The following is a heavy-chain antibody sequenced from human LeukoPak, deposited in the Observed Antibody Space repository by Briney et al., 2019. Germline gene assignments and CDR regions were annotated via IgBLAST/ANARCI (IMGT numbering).Heavy chain of an antibody. CDR2: ISDTGGRT. CDR3: AKRGVVIRVILVGFHKEAYYFDS. V-gene: IGHV3-23*01. Sequence: GGSLRLSCAVSGITLSNYGMTWVRQAPGKGLEWVAGISDTGGRTNYADSVKGRFTISRDNPKNTLYLQMNSLRAEDTAVYFCAKRGVVIRVILVGFHKEAYYFDSWGQGALVTVSS. CDR1: GITLSNYG. J-gene: IGHJ4*02. D-gene: IGHD3-22*01.